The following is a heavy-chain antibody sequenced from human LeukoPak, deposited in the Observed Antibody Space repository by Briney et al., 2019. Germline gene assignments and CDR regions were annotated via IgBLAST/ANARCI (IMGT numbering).Heavy chain of an antibody. CDR3: ARPIYDFWSGYGAFDI. Sequence: ASVTVSCKASGYTFTGYYMHWVRQAPGHGLEWMGWINPNSGGTNYAQKFQGRVTMTRDTSISTAYMELSRLRSDDTAVYYCARPIYDFWSGYGAFDIWGQGTMVTVSS. V-gene: IGHV1-2*02. D-gene: IGHD3-3*01. J-gene: IGHJ3*02. CDR2: INPNSGGT. CDR1: GYTFTGYY.